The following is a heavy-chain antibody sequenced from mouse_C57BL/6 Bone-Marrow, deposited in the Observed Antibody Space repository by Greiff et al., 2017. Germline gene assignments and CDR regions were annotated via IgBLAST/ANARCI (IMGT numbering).Heavy chain of an antibody. CDR3: AREIYDGYGWCAY. CDR2: IWSDGST. CDR1: GFSLTSYG. D-gene: IGHD2-3*01. V-gene: IGHV2-6*03. Sequence: VMLVESGPGLVAPSQSLSITCTVSGFSLTSYGVHWVRQPPGKGLEWLVVIWSDGSTTYNSALKSRLSISKDNSKSQVFLKMNSLQTDDTAMYYCAREIYDGYGWCAYWGQGTLVTVSA. J-gene: IGHJ3*01.